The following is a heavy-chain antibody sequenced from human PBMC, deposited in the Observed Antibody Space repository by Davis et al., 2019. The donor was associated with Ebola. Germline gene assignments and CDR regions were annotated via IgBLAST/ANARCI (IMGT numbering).Heavy chain of an antibody. Sequence: SVKVSCKASGGTFSSYAISWVRQAPGQGLEWMGGIIPIFGTANYAQKFQGRVTITADESTSTAYMELSSLRSDDTAVYYCARDRGVVVVPAASDAFDIWGQGTMVTVSS. CDR2: IIPIFGTA. D-gene: IGHD2-2*01. V-gene: IGHV1-69*13. CDR3: ARDRGVVVVPAASDAFDI. CDR1: GGTFSSYA. J-gene: IGHJ3*02.